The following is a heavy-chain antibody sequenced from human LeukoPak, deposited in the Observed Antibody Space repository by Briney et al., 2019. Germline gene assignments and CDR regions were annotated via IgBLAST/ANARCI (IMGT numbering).Heavy chain of an antibody. J-gene: IGHJ5*02. CDR2: MYHTGST. Sequence: SETLSLTCSVSGYSMSSGYYWGWIRQPPERGLEWIGCMYHTGSTYYNPSLKSRVTISVHTSKNQFSLKLSSVTAADTAVYYCARGVQQWLVRGRFDPWGQGTLVTVSS. CDR1: GYSMSSGYY. CDR3: ARGVQQWLVRGRFDP. V-gene: IGHV4-38-2*02. D-gene: IGHD6-19*01.